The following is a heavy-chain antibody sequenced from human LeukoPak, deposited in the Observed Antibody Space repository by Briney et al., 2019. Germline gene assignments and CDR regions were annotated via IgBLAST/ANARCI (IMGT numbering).Heavy chain of an antibody. D-gene: IGHD2-21*02. CDR1: GYSFTGYS. J-gene: IGHJ4*02. Sequence: APVKVSCKASGYSFTGYSMHWVRQAPGQGLQWMGWINSNSGGTNYAQKFQGRVTMTSDTSISTAYMELSRLTSDDTAVYYCARVYGGDWGYWGQGTLVTVSS. V-gene: IGHV1-2*02. CDR3: ARVYGGDWGY. CDR2: INSNSGGT.